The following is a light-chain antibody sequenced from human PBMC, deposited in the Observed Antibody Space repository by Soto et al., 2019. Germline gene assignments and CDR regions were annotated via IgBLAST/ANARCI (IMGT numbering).Light chain of an antibody. CDR2: GAS. CDR3: QQYGSSGT. CDR1: HSVSSN. V-gene: IGKV3-20*01. Sequence: EIVFTQSAGTLSLSPGERATLSCRASHSVSSNLAWYHQKPGQAPRLLIYGASTRATGIPARFSGSGSGTEFTLTISRVEPEDFAVYYCQQYGSSGTFGQGTKVDI. J-gene: IGKJ1*01.